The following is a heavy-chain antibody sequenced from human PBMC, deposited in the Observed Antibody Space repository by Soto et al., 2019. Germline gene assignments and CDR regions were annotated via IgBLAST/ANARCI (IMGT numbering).Heavy chain of an antibody. D-gene: IGHD3-16*02. CDR2: IYYSGST. Sequence: SETLSLTCTVSGGSISSSSYYWGWIRQPPGKGLQWIGSIYYSGSTYYNPSIKSRVTISVDTSKNQFSLKLSSVTAADTAVYYCARAKDYVWGSYRYTGGQYFDYWGQGTLVTVSS. CDR3: ARAKDYVWGSYRYTGGQYFDY. CDR1: GGSISSSSYY. V-gene: IGHV4-39*01. J-gene: IGHJ4*02.